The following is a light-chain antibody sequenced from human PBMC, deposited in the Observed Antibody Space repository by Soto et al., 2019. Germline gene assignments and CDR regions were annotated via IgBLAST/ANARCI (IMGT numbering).Light chain of an antibody. J-gene: IGKJ4*01. V-gene: IGKV1-39*01. CDR1: QTINNY. CDR3: QQSNIAPVT. Sequence: DIQMTQSPSSLSASVGDRVTITCRTSQTINNYLNWYQQKPGKAPKLLIFAASNLHSEVPSRFSGSGSATDFTLTITNLQPEDFATYYCQQSNIAPVTFGGGTKVEIK. CDR2: AAS.